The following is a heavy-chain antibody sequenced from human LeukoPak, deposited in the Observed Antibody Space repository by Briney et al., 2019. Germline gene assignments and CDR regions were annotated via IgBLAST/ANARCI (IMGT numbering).Heavy chain of an antibody. CDR1: GASITTYN. Sequence: SETLSLTCTVSGASITTYNWAWIQQPPGKGLEWIGYIYYSGSTKYNPSLKSRVTISVDTSKKQFSLKVSSVTAADTALYYCARVVAAAAWLDPWGQGILVTVSP. D-gene: IGHD6-13*01. CDR2: IYYSGST. J-gene: IGHJ5*02. V-gene: IGHV4-59*01. CDR3: ARVVAAAAWLDP.